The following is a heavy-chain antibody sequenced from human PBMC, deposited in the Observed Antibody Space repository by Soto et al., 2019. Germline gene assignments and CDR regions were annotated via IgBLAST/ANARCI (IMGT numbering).Heavy chain of an antibody. D-gene: IGHD4-17*01. CDR1: GGSFSGYY. V-gene: IGHV4-34*01. Sequence: SETLSLTCAVYGGSFSGYYWSWIRQPPGKGLEWIGEINHSGSTNYNPSLKSRVTISVDTSKNQFSLKLSSVTAADTAVYYCARGIRYGDHFDYWGQGTLVTVSS. J-gene: IGHJ4*02. CDR3: ARGIRYGDHFDY. CDR2: INHSGST.